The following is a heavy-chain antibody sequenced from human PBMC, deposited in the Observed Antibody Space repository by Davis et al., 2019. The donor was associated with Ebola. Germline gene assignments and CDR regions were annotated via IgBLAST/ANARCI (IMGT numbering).Heavy chain of an antibody. Sequence: SETLSLTFAVYGGSFSGYYWSWIRQPPAKCLEWIGYIYYSGSTYYNPSLKSRVTISVDTSKNQFSLKLSSVTAADTAVYYCARGPTPTGVDPWGQGTLVTVSS. CDR3: ARGPTPTGVDP. CDR2: IYYSGST. J-gene: IGHJ5*02. D-gene: IGHD4-17*01. CDR1: GGSFSGYY. V-gene: IGHV4-34*01.